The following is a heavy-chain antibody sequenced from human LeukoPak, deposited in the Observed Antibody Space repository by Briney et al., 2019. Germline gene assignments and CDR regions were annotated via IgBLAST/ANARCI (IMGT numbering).Heavy chain of an antibody. CDR2: IGGSGGNI. CDR3: TAAGHKGSGWYSD. CDR1: GLTFSNYA. Sequence: GGSLRLSCAASGLTFSNYAMSWVRQSPGKGLEWVSLIGGSGGNIYYADSVKGRFTISRDNSKNTLYLQMNSLRAEDTAVYYCTAAGHKGSGWYSDWGQGTLVTVSS. V-gene: IGHV3-23*01. J-gene: IGHJ4*02. D-gene: IGHD6-19*01.